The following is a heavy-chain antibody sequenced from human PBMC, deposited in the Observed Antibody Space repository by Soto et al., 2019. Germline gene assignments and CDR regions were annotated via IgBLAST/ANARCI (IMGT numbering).Heavy chain of an antibody. Sequence: ASVKVSCKASGYTFTGYYMHWVRQAPGQGLEWMGWINPNSGGTNYAQKFQGWVTMTRDTSISTAYMELSRLRSDDTAVYYCARDRGDYYGSGSYDYWGQGTLVTVSS. D-gene: IGHD3-10*01. V-gene: IGHV1-2*04. J-gene: IGHJ4*02. CDR3: ARDRGDYYGSGSYDY. CDR1: GYTFTGYY. CDR2: INPNSGGT.